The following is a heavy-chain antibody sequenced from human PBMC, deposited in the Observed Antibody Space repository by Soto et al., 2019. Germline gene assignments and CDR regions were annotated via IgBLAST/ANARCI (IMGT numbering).Heavy chain of an antibody. J-gene: IGHJ4*02. V-gene: IGHV4-59*01. CDR3: ARVAPYYDFWSGSDYYFDY. Sequence: SLTCTVSGGSISSYYWSWIRQPPGKGLEWIGYIYYSGSTNYNPSLKSRVTISVDTSKNQFSLKLSSVTAADTAVYYCARVAPYYDFWSGSDYYFDYWGQGTLVTVSS. CDR1: GGSISSYY. D-gene: IGHD3-3*01. CDR2: IYYSGST.